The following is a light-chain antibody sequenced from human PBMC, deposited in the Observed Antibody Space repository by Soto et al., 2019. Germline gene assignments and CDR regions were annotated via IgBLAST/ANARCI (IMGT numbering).Light chain of an antibody. V-gene: IGLV2-11*01. CDR3: CSYAGSPYV. CDR1: SSDVGGYNY. CDR2: DVS. J-gene: IGLJ1*01. Sequence: QSALTQPRSVSGSPGQSVTISCTGTSSDVGGYNYVSWYQQHPGKAPKLMIYDVSKRPSGVPDRFSGSKSGNTASLTISGLQAEDEADYYCCSYAGSPYVFGTGTKAHRP.